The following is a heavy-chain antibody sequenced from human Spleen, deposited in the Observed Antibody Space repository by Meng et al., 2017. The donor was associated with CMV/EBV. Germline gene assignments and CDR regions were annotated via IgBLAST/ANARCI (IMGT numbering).Heavy chain of an antibody. J-gene: IGHJ6*02. CDR1: GFTFSSYT. D-gene: IGHD2-2*01. Sequence: GGSLRLSCAASGFTFSSYTINWVRQAPGKGLEWVSSITSNYIYYADSVKGRFTLSRDNAKNSLYLQMNSLRAEDTAVYYCTRQTYHGGMDVWGQGTTVTVSS. CDR2: ITSNYI. CDR3: TRQTYHGGMDV. V-gene: IGHV3-21*01.